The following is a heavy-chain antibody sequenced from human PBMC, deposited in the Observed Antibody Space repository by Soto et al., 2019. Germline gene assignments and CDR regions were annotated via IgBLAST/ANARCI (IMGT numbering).Heavy chain of an antibody. Sequence: QVQLVQSGAEVKKPGASVKVSCKASGYTFTDYYMHWVRQAPGQGLEWMGIISPSGGSTYAQKFHGSVTVTRDTATSTVHMELSSLKSEDPAVYYCAQYGISDWLTWFDPRGQGSFVTVSS. CDR1: GYTFTDYY. CDR3: AQYGISDWLTWFDP. J-gene: IGHJ5*02. V-gene: IGHV1-46*01. D-gene: IGHD3-9*01. CDR2: ISPSGGST.